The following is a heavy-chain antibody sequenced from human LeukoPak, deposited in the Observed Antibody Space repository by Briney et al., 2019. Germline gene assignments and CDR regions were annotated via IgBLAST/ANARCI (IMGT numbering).Heavy chain of an antibody. V-gene: IGHV3-30*04. CDR1: GFTFSTYA. D-gene: IGHD4-17*01. CDR3: APLGVTTWLDY. J-gene: IGHJ4*02. Sequence: GGSLRLSCAASGFTFSTYALHWVSQAPGKGLEWLAVISYDGTNKSYADSVKGRFTISRDNSKNTLYLQMNSLRAEDTAVYYCAPLGVTTWLDYWGQGTLVTVSS. CDR2: ISYDGTNK.